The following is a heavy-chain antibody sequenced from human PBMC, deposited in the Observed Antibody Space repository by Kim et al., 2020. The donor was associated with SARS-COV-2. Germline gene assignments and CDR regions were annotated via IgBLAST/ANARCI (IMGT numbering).Heavy chain of an antibody. CDR2: INAANGNI. D-gene: IGHD1-1*01. CDR1: GYTFTNYA. CDR3: AIDVDRNGGNWFDP. J-gene: IGHJ5*02. V-gene: IGHV1-3*01. Sequence: ASVKVSCKASGYTFTNYAMHWVRQAPGQRLEWMGWINAANGNIKYSQKFQDRVSISRDTSASTAYMELSSLRSEDTAVYYCAIDVDRNGGNWFDPWGQGTLVTVSS.